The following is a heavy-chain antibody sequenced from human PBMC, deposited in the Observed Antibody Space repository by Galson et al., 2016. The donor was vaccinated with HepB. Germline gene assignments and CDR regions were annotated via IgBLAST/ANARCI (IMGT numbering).Heavy chain of an antibody. CDR3: ARDTRPYSNLRHGMDV. CDR2: IYGGGDTT. J-gene: IGHJ6*02. D-gene: IGHD4-11*01. Sequence: SLRLSCAVSGFAFSNYAMNWVRQAPGKGLEWVSVIYGGGDTTYYADSVKGRFTISRDNSKNTLYLQMNGLRAEDTAVYYCARDTRPYSNLRHGMDVWGQGTTVTVSS. CDR1: GFAFSNYA. V-gene: IGHV3-23*01.